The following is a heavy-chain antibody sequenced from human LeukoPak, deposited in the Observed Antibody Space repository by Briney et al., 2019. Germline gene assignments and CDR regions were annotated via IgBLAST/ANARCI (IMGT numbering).Heavy chain of an antibody. V-gene: IGHV3-9*03. CDR1: GFTFSSYA. CDR3: AKDGGWYFDL. J-gene: IGHJ2*01. CDR2: ISWNSGSI. Sequence: GGSLRLSCAASGFTFSSYAMSWVRQAPGKGLEWVSVISWNSGSIGYADSVKGRFTVSRDNAKNSLYLQMNSLRAEDMALYYCAKDGGWYFDLWGRGTLVTVSS.